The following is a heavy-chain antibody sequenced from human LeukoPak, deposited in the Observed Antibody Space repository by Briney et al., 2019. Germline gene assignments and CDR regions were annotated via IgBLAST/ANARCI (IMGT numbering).Heavy chain of an antibody. J-gene: IGHJ6*04. CDR1: GFTFSSYG. Sequence: GRSLRLSCAASGFTFSSYGMHWVRQAPGKGLEWVAVIWYDGSNKYYADSVKGRFTISRDNAKNTLYLQMNSLRAEDTAVYYCARGWLGGTGMDVWGKGTTVTVSS. CDR3: ARGWLGGTGMDV. CDR2: IWYDGSNK. D-gene: IGHD4-23*01. V-gene: IGHV3-33*01.